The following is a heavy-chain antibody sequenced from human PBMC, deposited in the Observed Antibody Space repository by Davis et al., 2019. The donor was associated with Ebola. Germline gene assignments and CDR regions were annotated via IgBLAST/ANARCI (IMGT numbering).Heavy chain of an antibody. D-gene: IGHD5-12*01. Sequence: HSQTLSLTCAISGDSVSSAGWNWIRQFPSRGLEWLGRTYCSSKWYNDYAVSVKSRITINPDTSKNQLSLQVNSVTPEDTAVYYCARGWLRSKFDYWGRGTLVTVSS. V-gene: IGHV6-1*01. CDR1: GDSVSSAG. CDR3: ARGWLRSKFDY. CDR2: TYCSSKWYN. J-gene: IGHJ4*02.